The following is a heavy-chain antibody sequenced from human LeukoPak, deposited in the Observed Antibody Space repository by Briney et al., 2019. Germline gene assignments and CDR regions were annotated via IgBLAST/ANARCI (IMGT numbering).Heavy chain of an antibody. J-gene: IGHJ4*02. Sequence: SETLSLTCAVYGGSFSGYYWSWIRQPPGKRLEWIGEINHSGSTNYNPSLKSRVTISVDTSKNQFSLKLSSVTAADTAVYYCARGRWATGYQLLYFDYWGQGTLVTVSS. CDR1: GGSFSGYY. CDR3: ARGRWATGYQLLYFDY. V-gene: IGHV4-34*01. CDR2: INHSGST. D-gene: IGHD2-2*01.